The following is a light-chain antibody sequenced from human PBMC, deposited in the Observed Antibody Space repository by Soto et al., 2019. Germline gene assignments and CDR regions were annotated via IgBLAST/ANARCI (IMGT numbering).Light chain of an antibody. J-gene: IGKJ2*01. Sequence: EIVLTQSPGTLSLSPGERATLSCRASQSVSSSYLAWYQQKPGQAPRLLIYSASSRATGIPDRFSGSGSGTDFTLTISILEPEDFAVYYCQQYGTSPYTFGQGTKLDIK. CDR3: QQYGTSPYT. CDR2: SAS. CDR1: QSVSSSY. V-gene: IGKV3-20*01.